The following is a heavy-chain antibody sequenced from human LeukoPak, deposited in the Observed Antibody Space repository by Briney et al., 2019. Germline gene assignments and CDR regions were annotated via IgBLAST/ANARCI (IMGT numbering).Heavy chain of an antibody. CDR1: GYTFTSYG. CDR2: ISAYNVNT. Sequence: ASVKVSCKASGYTFTSYGISWVRQAPGHGLEWMGWISAYNVNTNYAQKLQGRVTMTKDTPTSTAYMELSRLRSADTAVNYCARDLECSRTSCYYASDYWGQGTLLTVSS. CDR3: ARDLECSRTSCYYASDY. J-gene: IGHJ4*02. D-gene: IGHD2-2*01. V-gene: IGHV1-18*01.